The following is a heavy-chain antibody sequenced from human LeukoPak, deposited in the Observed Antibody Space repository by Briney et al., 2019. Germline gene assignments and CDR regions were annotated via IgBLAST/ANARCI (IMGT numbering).Heavy chain of an antibody. CDR1: GFTFSIYG. CDR2: IRYDGSNK. CDR3: VRRAGPD. D-gene: IGHD6-25*01. Sequence: GGSLRLSCAASGFTFSIYGMHWVGQAPGKGLEWVAFIRYDGSNKYYADSVKGRFTISRDNSKNTLYLQMNSLRPEDTAVYYCVRRAGPDWGQGTLVTVSS. V-gene: IGHV3-30*02. J-gene: IGHJ4*02.